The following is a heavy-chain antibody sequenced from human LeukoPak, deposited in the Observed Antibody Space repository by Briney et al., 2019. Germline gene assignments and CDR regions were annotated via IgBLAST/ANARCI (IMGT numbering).Heavy chain of an antibody. J-gene: IGHJ4*02. CDR3: ASGRSDGRGY. CDR1: GGSFSGYY. Sequence: SETLSLTCAVYGGSFSGYYWSWIRQPPGKGLEWIGEINHSGSTNYNPSLKSRVTISVDTSKNQFSLKLSSVTAADTAVYYCASGRSDGRGYWGQGTLVTVSS. V-gene: IGHV4-34*01. CDR2: INHSGST. D-gene: IGHD2-15*01.